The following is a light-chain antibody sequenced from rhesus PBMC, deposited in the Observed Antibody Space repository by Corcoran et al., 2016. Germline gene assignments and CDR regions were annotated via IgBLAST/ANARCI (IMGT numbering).Light chain of an antibody. CDR2: RAS. V-gene: IGKV1-22*01. CDR3: QQYDSSPRT. J-gene: IGKJ1*01. CDR1: QSISSW. Sequence: DIQMTQSPSSLSASVGDTVTITCRASQSISSWLAWFQQKPGKAPNLLIYRASSLQSGVPSRFRGSGSGTDFTLTISSLQSEDFATYYCQQYDSSPRTFGHGTKVDI.